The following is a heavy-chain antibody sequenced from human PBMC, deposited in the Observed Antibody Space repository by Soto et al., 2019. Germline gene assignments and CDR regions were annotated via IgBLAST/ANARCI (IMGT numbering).Heavy chain of an antibody. CDR3: AHSKLAAAGENNWFDP. Sequence: SGPTLVKPTQTLTLTCTFSGFSLSTSGVGVGWIRQPPGKALEWLALIYWDDDKRYSPSLKSRLTITKDTSKNQVVLTMTNMDPVDTATYYCAHSKLAAAGENNWFDPWGQGTLVTVSS. J-gene: IGHJ5*02. CDR2: IYWDDDK. D-gene: IGHD6-13*01. CDR1: GFSLSTSGVG. V-gene: IGHV2-5*02.